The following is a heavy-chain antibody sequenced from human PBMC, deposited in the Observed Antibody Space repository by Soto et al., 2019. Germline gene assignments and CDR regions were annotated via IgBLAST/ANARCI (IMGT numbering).Heavy chain of an antibody. J-gene: IGHJ5*02. CDR3: VRDDVSEINWFDP. CDR1: GGPLTSYT. CDR2: MIPVVGLA. Sequence: VQLVQSGAEVKQPGSSVKVSCTFSGGPLTSYTFSWMRQAAGQGLQWMGRMIPVVGLAEPAQKFPDRLTLTADTDTNTVHMELKNLRFEDTAEYFCVRDDVSEINWFDPWGQGTQVTVSS. V-gene: IGHV1-69*08.